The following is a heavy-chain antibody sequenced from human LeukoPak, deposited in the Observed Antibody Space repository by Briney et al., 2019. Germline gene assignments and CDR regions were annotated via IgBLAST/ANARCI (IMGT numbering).Heavy chain of an antibody. V-gene: IGHV3-23*01. D-gene: IGHD1-20*01. Sequence: GGSLRLSCAASGFTFSSYAMSWVRQAPGKGLEWVSAISGSGGSTYYADSVKGRFTISRDNSKNTLYLQMNSLRAEDTAVYYCARNNWNYVYHGMDVWGQGTTVTVSS. J-gene: IGHJ6*02. CDR3: ARNNWNYVYHGMDV. CDR1: GFTFSSYA. CDR2: ISGSGGST.